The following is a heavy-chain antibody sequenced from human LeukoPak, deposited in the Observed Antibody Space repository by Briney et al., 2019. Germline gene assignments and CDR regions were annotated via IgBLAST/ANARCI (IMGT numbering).Heavy chain of an antibody. CDR3: ARVVHYGSGPAVG. D-gene: IGHD3-10*01. V-gene: IGHV3-11*01. J-gene: IGHJ4*02. CDR2: ISSSGDTI. CDR1: GFPFSDYY. Sequence: GGSLRLSCAASGFPFSDYYMSWIRQAPGKGLEWVSYISSSGDTIYYADPVKGRFTISRDNAKNSVHLQMNSLRAEDTAVYYCARVVHYGSGPAVGWGQGTLVTLSS.